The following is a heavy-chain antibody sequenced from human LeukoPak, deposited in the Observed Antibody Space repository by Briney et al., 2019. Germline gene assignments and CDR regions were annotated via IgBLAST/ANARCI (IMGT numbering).Heavy chain of an antibody. V-gene: IGHV4-30-4*01. CDR3: ARQGYYYDSSGYMRRQDFDY. CDR2: IFYSGST. D-gene: IGHD3-22*01. J-gene: IGHJ4*02. CDR1: GDSISSGGYY. Sequence: PSETLSLTCTVSGDSISSGGYYWSWIRQPPGKGLEWIGYIFYSGSTYYNPSLKSRVTISVDKSKNQFSLKLSSVTAADTAVYYCARQGYYYDSSGYMRRQDFDYWGQGTLVTVSS.